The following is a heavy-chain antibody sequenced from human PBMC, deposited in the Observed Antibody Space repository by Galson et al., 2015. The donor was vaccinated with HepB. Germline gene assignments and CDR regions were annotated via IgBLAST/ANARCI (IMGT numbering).Heavy chain of an antibody. D-gene: IGHD5-18*01. CDR2: IIRSLGIA. Sequence: SLKVSCKASGGTFNSYTLSWVRQAPGQGLEWVGPIIRSLGIANNAPQFQARVTITADQSPGTADMELSSLKSEDTAVYFCASGVNGFRYGHRPYDYWGQGTLLTVSS. CDR1: GGTFNSYT. V-gene: IGHV1-69*02. CDR3: ASGVNGFRYGHRPYDY. J-gene: IGHJ4*02.